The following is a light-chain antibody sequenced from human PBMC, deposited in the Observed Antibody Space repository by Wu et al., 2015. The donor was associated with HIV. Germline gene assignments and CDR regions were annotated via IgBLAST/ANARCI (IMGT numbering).Light chain of an antibody. CDR2: AAS. CDR1: LTINRY. Sequence: DIQMTQSPSSLSASVGDRVTITCRASLTINRYLNWYQQKSGKAPKLLIHAASSLQSGVPSRFSGSGSGTDFILTINSVQPEDSGNYYCQQSYSTPWTFGQGTKVEIK. J-gene: IGKJ1*01. V-gene: IGKV1-39*01. CDR3: QQSYSTPWT.